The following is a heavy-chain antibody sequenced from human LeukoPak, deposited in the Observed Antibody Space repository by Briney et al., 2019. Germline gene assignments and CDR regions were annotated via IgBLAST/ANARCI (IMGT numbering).Heavy chain of an antibody. V-gene: IGHV4-59*01. Sequence: SETVSLTCTVSGGSISSFYWSWIRQPPWKGLEYIGYISYSETTSYNPSLKSRVTISVDTSKNQFSLKLTSVTAADTAVYYCARDKGLPQAFDIWGQGTMVTVSS. CDR1: GGSISSFY. CDR2: ISYSETT. J-gene: IGHJ3*02. CDR3: ARDKGLPQAFDI. D-gene: IGHD5/OR15-5a*01.